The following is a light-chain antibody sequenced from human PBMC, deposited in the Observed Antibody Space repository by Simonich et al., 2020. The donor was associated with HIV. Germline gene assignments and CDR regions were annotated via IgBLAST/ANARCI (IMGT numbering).Light chain of an antibody. CDR1: SSDVGRYDY. Sequence: QSALTQPPSASGSPGQSVTISCTGTSSDVGRYDYVSWYQQHPGKAPKLMIYEVNKRPSGFPARFSGSKSGHTASLTVSGLQAEDEAHYYCSSYAGSNNLVFGGGTKLTVL. J-gene: IGLJ2*01. CDR2: EVN. CDR3: SSYAGSNNLV. V-gene: IGLV2-8*01.